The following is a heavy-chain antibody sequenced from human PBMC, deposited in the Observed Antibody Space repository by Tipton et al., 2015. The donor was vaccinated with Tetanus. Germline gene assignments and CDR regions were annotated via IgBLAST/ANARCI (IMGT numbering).Heavy chain of an antibody. V-gene: IGHV5-51*01. D-gene: IGHD2-8*01. CDR1: GYIFNNYW. CDR3: ARAHCTDGVCNFDF. Sequence: VQLVQSGGEVKKPGESLKISCKGSGYIFNNYWIGWVRQKPGKGLEWMGIIYPGDSDTRYSPSLQGQVTISVDKSINTAYLQWSSLKASDTSMFYCARAHCTDGVCNFDFWGQGALVTVAS. J-gene: IGHJ4*02. CDR2: IYPGDSDT.